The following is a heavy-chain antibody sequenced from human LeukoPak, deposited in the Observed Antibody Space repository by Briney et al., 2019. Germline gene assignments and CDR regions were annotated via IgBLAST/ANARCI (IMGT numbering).Heavy chain of an antibody. CDR1: GFTFSSYE. D-gene: IGHD6-13*01. V-gene: IGHV3-48*03. CDR2: ISSSGSTI. Sequence: PGGSLRLSCAASGFTFSSYEMNWVRQAPGKGLEWVSYISSSGSTIYYADSVKGRFTISRDNSKNTLYLQMNSLRAEDTAVYYCARDLQSIAAAGFFDYWGQGTLVTVSS. J-gene: IGHJ4*02. CDR3: ARDLQSIAAAGFFDY.